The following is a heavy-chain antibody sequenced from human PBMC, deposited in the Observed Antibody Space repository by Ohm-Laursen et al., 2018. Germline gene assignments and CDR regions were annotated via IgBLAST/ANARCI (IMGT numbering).Heavy chain of an antibody. Sequence: SETLSLTCTVSGGSFTNYYWSWIRQPAGKGLEWIGRIYISGSTNYNPSLKSRIAMSLDTSKNQFSLKLSSVTAADTAVYYCARRGHAFDIWGQGTMVTVSS. J-gene: IGHJ3*02. CDR2: IYISGST. CDR3: ARRGHAFDI. CDR1: GGSFTNYY. V-gene: IGHV4-4*07.